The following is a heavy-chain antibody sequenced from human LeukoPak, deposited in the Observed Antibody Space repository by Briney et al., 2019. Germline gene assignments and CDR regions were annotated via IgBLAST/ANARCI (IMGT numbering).Heavy chain of an antibody. CDR1: GFTFSSYA. Sequence: GGSLRLSCAASGFTFSSYAMRWVRQAPGKGLEWVSAISGSGGSTYYADSVKGRFTISRDNSKNTLYLQMNSLRAEDTAVYCCAKDVYYYDSRTLDYWGQGTLVTVSS. CDR2: ISGSGGST. D-gene: IGHD3-22*01. V-gene: IGHV3-23*01. CDR3: AKDVYYYDSRTLDY. J-gene: IGHJ4*02.